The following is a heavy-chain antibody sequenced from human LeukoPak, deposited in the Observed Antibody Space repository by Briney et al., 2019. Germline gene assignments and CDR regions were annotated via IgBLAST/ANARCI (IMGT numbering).Heavy chain of an antibody. CDR3: ARAHCSSTSCLTGPFDI. CDR1: GGTFSSYA. D-gene: IGHD2-2*01. Sequence: SVKVSCKASGGTFSSYAISWVRQVPGQGLEWMGGIIPIFGTANYAQKFQGRVTITADKSTSTAYMELSSLRSEDTAVYYCARAHCSSTSCLTGPFDIWGQGTMVTVSS. V-gene: IGHV1-69*06. CDR2: IIPIFGTA. J-gene: IGHJ3*02.